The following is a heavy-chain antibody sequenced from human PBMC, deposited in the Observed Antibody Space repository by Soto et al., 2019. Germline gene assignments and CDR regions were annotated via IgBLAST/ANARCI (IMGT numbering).Heavy chain of an antibody. CDR2: INPSGGST. D-gene: IGHD3-9*01. CDR1: GYTFTSYY. J-gene: IGHJ4*02. V-gene: IGHV1-46*03. Sequence: QVQLVQSGAEVKKPGASVKVSCKASGYTFTSYYMHWVRQAPGQGLEWMGIINPSGGSTSYAQKFQGSVTMTRDTSTSTVYMELSSLRSEDTAVYYCASRHYDILTGYFRADYWGQGTLVTVSS. CDR3: ASRHYDILTGYFRADY.